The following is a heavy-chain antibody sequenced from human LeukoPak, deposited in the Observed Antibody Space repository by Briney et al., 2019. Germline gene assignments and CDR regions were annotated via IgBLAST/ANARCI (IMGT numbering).Heavy chain of an antibody. D-gene: IGHD3-3*01. V-gene: IGHV3-74*01. CDR1: GFTFSIYW. Sequence: GGSLRLSCAASGFTFSIYWMHWVRQAPGKGLVWVSRINSDGSSTSYADSVKGRFTISRDNAKNTLYLKMNSLRAEDAAVYYCARDEDWSGYYGAFDIWGQGTMVTVSS. J-gene: IGHJ3*02. CDR3: ARDEDWSGYYGAFDI. CDR2: INSDGSST.